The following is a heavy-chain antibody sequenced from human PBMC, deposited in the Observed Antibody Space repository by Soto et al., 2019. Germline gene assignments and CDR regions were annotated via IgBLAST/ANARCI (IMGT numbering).Heavy chain of an antibody. V-gene: IGHV4-59*12. Sequence: SVTLSLTCAVSGGSINTYYWSWVRQHPGKGLEWIGNIHHSGSTNYNPSPNSRVTISIDTSKNKLSLWLSSVTAADTAVYYCARGPFEGSSGWKPYYYYGMDVWGQGTTVTVSS. CDR2: IHHSGST. CDR1: GGSINTYY. CDR3: ARGPFEGSSGWKPYYYYGMDV. D-gene: IGHD6-19*01. J-gene: IGHJ6*02.